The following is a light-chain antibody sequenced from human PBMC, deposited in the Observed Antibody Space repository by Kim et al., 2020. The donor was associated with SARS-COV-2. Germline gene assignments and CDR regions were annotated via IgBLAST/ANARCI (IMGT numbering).Light chain of an antibody. CDR1: RGVTSNY. CDR2: IAS. V-gene: IGKV3-20*01. J-gene: IGKJ5*01. CDR3: HQYGSPPST. Sequence: SPGEKATLSCRASRGVTSNYLACYQQKPGQAPRLLISIASSRATGIPDRFSGSGSGTEFTLTISRLEPEDFAVYYCHQYGSPPSTFGQGTRLEIK.